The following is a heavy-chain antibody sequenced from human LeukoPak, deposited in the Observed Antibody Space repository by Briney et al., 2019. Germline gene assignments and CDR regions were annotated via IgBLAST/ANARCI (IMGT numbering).Heavy chain of an antibody. V-gene: IGHV3-9*01. J-gene: IGHJ4*02. Sequence: GGSLRLSCAASGFTFDDYAMHWVRQAPGKGLEWVSGISWNSGSIGYADSVKGRFTISRDNAKNSLYLQMNSLRVGDTAIYYCAKDQDVYSGSQSWGQGTLVTVSS. CDR2: ISWNSGSI. CDR3: AKDQDVYSGSQS. CDR1: GFTFDDYA. D-gene: IGHD1-26*01.